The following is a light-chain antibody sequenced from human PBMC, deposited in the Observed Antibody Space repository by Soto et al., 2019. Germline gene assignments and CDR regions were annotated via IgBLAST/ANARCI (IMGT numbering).Light chain of an antibody. Sequence: DIQMTQSPSSLSAFVGDRVSITCRASRSIGNYLNWYQQQPGNAPKLLIYFASSLQSGGPSRFNGSGSGTDFTLTLSSLQPEDFATYFCQQSLSSPPTFGGGTKVEI. J-gene: IGKJ4*01. CDR2: FAS. CDR3: QQSLSSPPT. CDR1: RSIGNY. V-gene: IGKV1-39*01.